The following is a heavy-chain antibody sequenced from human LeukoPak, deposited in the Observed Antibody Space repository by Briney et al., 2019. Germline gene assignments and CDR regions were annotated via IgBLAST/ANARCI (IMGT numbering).Heavy chain of an antibody. Sequence: GGSLRLSCAASGFTFSSFDMIWVRQTPGKGLEWVSVISASGDSTYYADSVKGRFTISRDNSMKTLYLHLKSLRVEDTAKYYCVKRAASCLDHWGQGTLITVSS. D-gene: IGHD2-15*01. J-gene: IGHJ4*02. CDR1: GFTFSSFD. CDR2: ISASGDST. CDR3: VKRAASCLDH. V-gene: IGHV3-23*01.